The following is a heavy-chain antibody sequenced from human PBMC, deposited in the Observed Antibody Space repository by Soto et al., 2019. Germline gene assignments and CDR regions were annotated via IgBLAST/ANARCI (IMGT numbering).Heavy chain of an antibody. CDR1: GFIFSSYA. Sequence: QPGGSLRLSCAASGFIFSSYAMTWGRQAPGKGLEWVSAISGSGGSTYYADSVKGRFTISRDNSKNTLYLQMNSLRADDTAVYYCAKEARGSGYYYYGMDVWGQGTTVTVSS. CDR2: ISGSGGST. D-gene: IGHD3-22*01. V-gene: IGHV3-23*01. J-gene: IGHJ6*02. CDR3: AKEARGSGYYYYGMDV.